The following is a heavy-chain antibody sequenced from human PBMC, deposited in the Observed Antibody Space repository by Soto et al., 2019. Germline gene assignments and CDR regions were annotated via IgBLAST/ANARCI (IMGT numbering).Heavy chain of an antibody. V-gene: IGHV3-11*01. Sequence: GGSLRLSCAASGFTFSDYYMSWIRQAPGKGLEWVSYISSSASTMYYADSVKGRFTISRDNSKNSVYLQMNSLRAEDTALYYFARSQGYCSSTSCSIDAFNIWGKGTRVTFPS. CDR2: ISSSASTM. CDR3: ARSQGYCSSTSCSIDAFNI. J-gene: IGHJ3*02. CDR1: GFTFSDYY. D-gene: IGHD2-2*01.